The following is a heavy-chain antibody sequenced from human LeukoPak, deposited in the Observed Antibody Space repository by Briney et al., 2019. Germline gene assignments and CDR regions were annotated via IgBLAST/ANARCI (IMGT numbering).Heavy chain of an antibody. D-gene: IGHD1-26*01. V-gene: IGHV3-30*18. CDR2: ISYDGSNK. CDR1: GFTFSSYG. CDR3: AKESRTVGAIRN. Sequence: PGGSLRLSCAASGFTFSSYGMHWVRQAPGKGLEWVAVISYDGSNKYYADSVKGRFTISRDNSKNTLYLQMNSLRAEDTAVYYCAKESRTVGAIRNWGQGTLVTVSS. J-gene: IGHJ4*02.